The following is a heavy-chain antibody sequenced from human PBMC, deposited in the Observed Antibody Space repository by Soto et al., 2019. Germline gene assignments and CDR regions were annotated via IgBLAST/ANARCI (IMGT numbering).Heavy chain of an antibody. CDR2: IYYSGST. J-gene: IGHJ6*02. V-gene: IGHV4-59*01. CDR3: ASWKARYYYYYYGMDV. Sequence: SETLSLTCTVSGGSISSYYWSWIRQPPGKGLEWIGYIYYSGSTNYNPSLKSRVTISVDTSKNQFSLKLSSVTAADTAVYYCASWKARYYYYYYGMDVWGQGATVTVSS. CDR1: GGSISSYY. D-gene: IGHD1-1*01.